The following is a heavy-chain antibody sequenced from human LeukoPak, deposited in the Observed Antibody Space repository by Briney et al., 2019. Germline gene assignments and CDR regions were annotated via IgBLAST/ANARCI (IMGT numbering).Heavy chain of an antibody. CDR2: INHSGST. J-gene: IGHJ3*02. Sequence: SETLSLTCAVYGGSFSGYYWSWIRQPPGKGLEWIGEINHSGSTNYNPSLKSRVTISVDTSKNQFSLKLSSVTAADTAVYYCERGQLLWFGLDAFDIWGQGTMVTVSS. D-gene: IGHD3-10*01. CDR1: GGSFSGYY. CDR3: ERGQLLWFGLDAFDI. V-gene: IGHV4-34*01.